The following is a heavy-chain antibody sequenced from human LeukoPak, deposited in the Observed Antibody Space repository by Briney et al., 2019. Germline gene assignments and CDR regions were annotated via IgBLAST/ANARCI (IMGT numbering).Heavy chain of an antibody. D-gene: IGHD5-24*01. CDR2: VNSDGSGT. Sequence: GGSLRLSCAASGFTFSSYWMHRVRQAPGKGLVWVSRVNSDGSGTSYADSVKGRFTISRDNAKNTLYLQMNSLRAEDTAVYYCARDGVATIDLECWGQGTLVTVSS. CDR1: GFTFSSYW. V-gene: IGHV3-74*01. J-gene: IGHJ4*02. CDR3: ARDGVATIDLEC.